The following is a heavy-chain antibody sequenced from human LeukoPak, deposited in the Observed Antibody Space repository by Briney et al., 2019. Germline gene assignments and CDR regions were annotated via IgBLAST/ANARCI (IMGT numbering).Heavy chain of an antibody. V-gene: IGHV4-34*01. J-gene: IGHJ1*01. Sequence: SETLSLTCTVSGGSFSGYYWSWIRQPPGKGLEWIGEINHSGSTNYNPSLKSRVTISVDTSKNQFSLKLSSVTAADTAVYYCARGRLLFRRGYFQHWGQGTLVTVSS. D-gene: IGHD2-2*01. CDR3: ARGRLLFRRGYFQH. CDR2: INHSGST. CDR1: GGSFSGYY.